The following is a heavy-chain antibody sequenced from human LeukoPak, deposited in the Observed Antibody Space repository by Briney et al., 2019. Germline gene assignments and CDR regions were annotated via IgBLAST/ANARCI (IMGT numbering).Heavy chain of an antibody. CDR1: GGSISSYY. V-gene: IGHV4-59*01. CDR2: IYYSGST. Sequence: SETLSLTCTVSGGSISSYYWSWIRQPPGKGLEWIGYIYYSGSTNYNPSLKSRVTISVDTSKNQFSLKLSSVTAADTAVYYCARAPLASWFDPWGQGTLVTVSS. J-gene: IGHJ5*02. CDR3: ARAPLASWFDP.